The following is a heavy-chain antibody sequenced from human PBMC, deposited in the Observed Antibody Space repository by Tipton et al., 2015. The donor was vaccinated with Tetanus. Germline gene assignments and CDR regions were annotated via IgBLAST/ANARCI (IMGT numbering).Heavy chain of an antibody. CDR2: IYSGGST. J-gene: IGHJ4*02. CDR3: ARVSPYYYDSSGYVFDY. D-gene: IGHD3-22*01. Sequence: SLRLSCAASGFTVSSNYMSWVRQAPGKGLEWVSVIYSGGSTYYADSVKGRFTISRDNSKNTLYLQMNSLRAEDTAVYYCARVSPYYYDSSGYVFDYWGQGTLVTVSS. V-gene: IGHV3-66*01. CDR1: GFTVSSNY.